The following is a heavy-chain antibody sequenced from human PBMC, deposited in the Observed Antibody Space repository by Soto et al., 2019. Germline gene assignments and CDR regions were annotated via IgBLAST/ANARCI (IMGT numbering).Heavy chain of an antibody. V-gene: IGHV1-3*01. Sequence: QVQLVQSGAEVKKPGASVKVSCKASGYTFTSYAMHWVRQAPGQRLEWMGWINAGNGNTKYSQKFQGRVTITRDTSASTAYMELSSLKSEDTAVYYCARDRYSSGWLDVWGKGTTVTVSS. CDR1: GYTFTSYA. D-gene: IGHD6-19*01. J-gene: IGHJ6*04. CDR2: INAGNGNT. CDR3: ARDRYSSGWLDV.